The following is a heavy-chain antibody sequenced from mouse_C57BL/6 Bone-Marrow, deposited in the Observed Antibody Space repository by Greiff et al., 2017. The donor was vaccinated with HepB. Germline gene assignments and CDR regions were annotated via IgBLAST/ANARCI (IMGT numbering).Heavy chain of an antibody. V-gene: IGHV6-3*01. CDR3: TRSSGYNFDY. Sequence: EVKLMESGGGLVQPGGSMKLSCVASGFTFSNYWMNWVRQSPEKGLEWVAQIRLKSDNYATHYAESVKGRFTISRDDSKSSVYLQMNNLRAEDTGIYYCTRSSGYNFDYWGQGTTLTVSS. CDR2: IRLKSDNYAT. CDR1: GFTFSNYW. D-gene: IGHD3-2*02. J-gene: IGHJ2*01.